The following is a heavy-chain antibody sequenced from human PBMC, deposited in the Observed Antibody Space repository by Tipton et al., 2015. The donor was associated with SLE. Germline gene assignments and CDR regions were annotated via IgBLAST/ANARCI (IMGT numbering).Heavy chain of an antibody. CDR2: IHDSGDT. J-gene: IGHJ4*02. CDR1: GGSIRGGDYY. V-gene: IGHV4-31*03. CDR3: ARHLGASFDF. Sequence: TLSLTCTVSGGSIRGGDYYWSWIRQHPGKGLEWIGYIHDSGDTFYNPSLRSRSAIPVDTSQNQFSLRLTSVTAADTAVYYCARHLGASFDFWGQGILVTVSS.